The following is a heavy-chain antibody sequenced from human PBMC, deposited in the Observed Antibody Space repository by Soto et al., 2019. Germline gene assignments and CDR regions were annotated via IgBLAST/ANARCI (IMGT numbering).Heavy chain of an antibody. D-gene: IGHD6-13*01. V-gene: IGHV4-4*07. CDR1: GGSISEKY. CDR2: IFANGHT. Sequence: SETLSLTCIVSGGSISEKYWDWVRQPPGKGLEWIGLIFANGHTDYNPSLKSRVTMSVDASKNQFSLRLTSMTAADTAVYYCVASLAASGLNWLDPWGRGTLVTVSS. J-gene: IGHJ5*02. CDR3: VASLAASGLNWLDP.